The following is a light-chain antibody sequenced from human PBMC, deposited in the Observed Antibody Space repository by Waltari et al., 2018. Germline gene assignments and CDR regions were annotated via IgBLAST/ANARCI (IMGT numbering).Light chain of an antibody. V-gene: IGKV1-5*03. CDR3: QQYDNLPRYT. J-gene: IGKJ2*01. CDR2: KAS. CDR1: QSVNSW. Sequence: DIQMTQSPSTLSASVGDRVTITCRASQSVNSWLAWSQQKPGKAPKLLIYKASTLQSGVPLRFSGSGSGTEFTLTISSLQAEEIATYYCQQYDNLPRYTFGQGTKLEIK.